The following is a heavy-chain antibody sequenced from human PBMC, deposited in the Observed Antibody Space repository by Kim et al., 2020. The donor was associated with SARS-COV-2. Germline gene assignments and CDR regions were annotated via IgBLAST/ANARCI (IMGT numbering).Heavy chain of an antibody. Sequence: GGSLRLSCAASGFAFSDYYMSWVRQSPGKGLEWVAHISSSASTLDYADAVKGRFTISRDNAKNSLYLQMSNLKAEDTALYYCAREKSSSYGLDYWGQGT. CDR1: GFAFSDYY. CDR3: AREKSSSYGLDY. CDR2: ISSSASTL. V-gene: IGHV3-11*01. D-gene: IGHD5-12*01. J-gene: IGHJ4*02.